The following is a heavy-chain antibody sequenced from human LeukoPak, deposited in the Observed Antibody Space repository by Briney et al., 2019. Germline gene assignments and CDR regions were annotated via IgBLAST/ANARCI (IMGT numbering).Heavy chain of an antibody. CDR2: IYYSGNS. CDR3: ARHIPESRIAASH. V-gene: IGHV4-39*01. Sequence: PSETLSLTCTVSSASITSSTYFWAWIRQPPGMALEWIGSIYYSGNSYYNPSLKSRVTISVDTSKNQFSLELSSMTAADTAVYYCARHIPESRIAASHWGQGTLVTVSS. D-gene: IGHD6-25*01. J-gene: IGHJ4*02. CDR1: SASITSSTYF.